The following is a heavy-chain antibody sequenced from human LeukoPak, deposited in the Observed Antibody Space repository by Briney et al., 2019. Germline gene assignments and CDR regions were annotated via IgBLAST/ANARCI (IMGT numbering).Heavy chain of an antibody. D-gene: IGHD6-6*01. CDR1: GFPFNAYW. J-gene: IGHJ4*02. CDR3: AKEAIAARLDY. CDR2: IRQDGDTK. Sequence: GGSLRLSCAASGFPFNAYWMTWVRQAPGKGLEWVANIRQDGDTKYYVDSVKGRFTISRDNSKDTLYLQMNSLRAEDTAVYYCAKEAIAARLDYWGQGTLVTVSS. V-gene: IGHV3-7*01.